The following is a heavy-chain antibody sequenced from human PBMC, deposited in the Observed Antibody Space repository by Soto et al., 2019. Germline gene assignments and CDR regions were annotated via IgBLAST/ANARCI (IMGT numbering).Heavy chain of an antibody. CDR2: TYYRSKWYN. V-gene: IGHV6-1*01. CDR3: ARETYYDILTPNWFDP. Sequence: SQTLSLTCAISGDSVSSNCAAWNWIRQSPSRGLEWLGRTYYRSKWYNDYAVSVKSRITINPDTSKNQFSLQLNSVTPEDTAVYYCARETYYDILTPNWFDPWGQGTLVTVSS. J-gene: IGHJ5*02. D-gene: IGHD3-9*01. CDR1: GDSVSSNCAA.